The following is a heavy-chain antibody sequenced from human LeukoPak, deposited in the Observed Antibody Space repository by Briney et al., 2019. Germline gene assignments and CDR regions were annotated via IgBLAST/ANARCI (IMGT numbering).Heavy chain of an antibody. J-gene: IGHJ4*02. CDR2: IYYSGST. D-gene: IGHD3-16*02. CDR3: ARHRTYDYVWGSYRLGLDY. CDR1: GVSISSSNSY. Sequence: PSETLSLTCTVSGVSISSSNSYWSWIRQPPGKGLEWIGYIYYSGSTNYNPSLKSRVTISVETSKNQFSLKLSSVTAADTAVYYCARHRTYDYVWGSYRLGLDYWGQGTLVTVSS. V-gene: IGHV4-61*05.